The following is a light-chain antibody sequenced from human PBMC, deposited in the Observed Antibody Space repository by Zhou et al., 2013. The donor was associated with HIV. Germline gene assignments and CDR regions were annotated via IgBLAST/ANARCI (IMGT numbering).Light chain of an antibody. J-gene: IGKJ2*01. CDR3: QQSYSSPQT. CDR2: KAS. V-gene: IGKV1-5*03. Sequence: DIQMTQSPSTLSASVGDRVTITCRASQSISNWLAWYQQKPGKAPKLLIYKASSLESGVPSRFSGIGSGTDFTLTISSLQPEDFATYYCQQSYSSPQTFGQGTKLQIK. CDR1: QSISNW.